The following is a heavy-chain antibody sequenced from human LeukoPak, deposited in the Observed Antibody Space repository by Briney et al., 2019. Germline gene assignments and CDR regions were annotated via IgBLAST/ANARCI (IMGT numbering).Heavy chain of an antibody. D-gene: IGHD2-2*01. CDR2: MSSDSRTI. CDR3: ARSFGYCSSTSCSPRGAFDI. J-gene: IGHJ3*02. CDR1: GFTSSSYS. V-gene: IGHV3-48*04. Sequence: PGGSLRLSCAASGFTSSSYSMNWVRQAPGKGLEWLSYMSSDSRTINYADSVKGRFTISRDNAKNSLYLQMNSLRAEDTAVYYCARSFGYCSSTSCSPRGAFDIWGQGTMVTVSS.